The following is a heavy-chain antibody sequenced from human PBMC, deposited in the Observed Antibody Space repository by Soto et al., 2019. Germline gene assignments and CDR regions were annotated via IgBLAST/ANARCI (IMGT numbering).Heavy chain of an antibody. V-gene: IGHV1-2*02. Sequence: ASVKVSCKPSGYTFTGYFIHWVRQAPGQGLEWMGWINPNSGDTNYAQKFQGRVTMTGDTSISTAYMELSRLRSDDTAVYYCARTGNYYDSRGYNWFDPWGQGTLVTVSS. CDR2: INPNSGDT. D-gene: IGHD3-22*01. J-gene: IGHJ5*02. CDR3: ARTGNYYDSRGYNWFDP. CDR1: GYTFTGYF.